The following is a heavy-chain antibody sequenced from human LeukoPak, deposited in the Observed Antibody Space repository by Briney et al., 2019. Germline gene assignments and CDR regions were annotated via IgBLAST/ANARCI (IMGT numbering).Heavy chain of an antibody. CDR2: IYHSGST. V-gene: IGHV4-30-2*01. J-gene: IGHJ5*01. CDR1: GGSSRSGGYY. Sequence: SETLSLTCTVSGGSSRSGGYYWSWIRQPPGKGLEWIGYIYHSGSTYYNPSLKSRVTISVDTSKNQFSLKLRSVTAADTAIYYCATYYYYTSGSFDPWGQGTLVTVSS. D-gene: IGHD3-10*01. CDR3: ATYYYYTSGSFDP.